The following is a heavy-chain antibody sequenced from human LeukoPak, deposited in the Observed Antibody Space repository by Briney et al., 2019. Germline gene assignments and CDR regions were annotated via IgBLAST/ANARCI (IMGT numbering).Heavy chain of an antibody. CDR3: ARVGAVAGLLYFDY. V-gene: IGHV4-59*01. CDR1: GGSISNYY. Sequence: PSGTLSLTCSVSGGSISNYYWSWIRQSPAKGLEWIGYIYYSGSTSYNPSLKSRVTISVDTSKNQFSLKLSSVTAADTAVYYCARVGAVAGLLYFDYWGQGTLVTVSS. D-gene: IGHD6-19*01. CDR2: IYYSGST. J-gene: IGHJ4*02.